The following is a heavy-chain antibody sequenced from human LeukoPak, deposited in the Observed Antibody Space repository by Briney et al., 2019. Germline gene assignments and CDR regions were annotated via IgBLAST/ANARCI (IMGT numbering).Heavy chain of an antibody. D-gene: IGHD6-13*01. CDR3: ARESSSWHNWFDP. Sequence: ASVKVSCKASGYTFTGYYMHWVRQAPGQGLEWMGWINPNSGGTNYAQKFQGRFTMTRDTSISTAYMELSRVRSDDTAVYYCARESSSWHNWFDPWGQGTLVTVSS. CDR2: INPNSGGT. CDR1: GYTFTGYY. V-gene: IGHV1-2*02. J-gene: IGHJ5*02.